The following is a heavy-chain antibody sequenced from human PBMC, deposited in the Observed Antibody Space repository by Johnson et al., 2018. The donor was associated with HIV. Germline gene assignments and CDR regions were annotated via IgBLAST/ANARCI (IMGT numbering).Heavy chain of an antibody. D-gene: IGHD2-15*01. CDR2: ISGSGGST. CDR1: GFTFSSYA. Sequence: VQLVESGGGLVQPGGSLRLSCAASGFTFSSYAMSWVRQAPGKGLEWVSAISGSGGSTYYADSVTGRFTISRDNSKNTLYLQMNSLRAEDTAVYYCAKLIIVVVPSQTSPGRTFDIWGQGTMVTVSS. J-gene: IGHJ3*02. V-gene: IGHV3-23*04. CDR3: AKLIIVVVPSQTSPGRTFDI.